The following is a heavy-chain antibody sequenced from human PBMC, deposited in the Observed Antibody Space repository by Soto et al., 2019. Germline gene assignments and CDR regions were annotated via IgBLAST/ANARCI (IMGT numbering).Heavy chain of an antibody. CDR2: MNPNSGNT. V-gene: IGHV1-8*01. CDR3: ARNRAARHSLLASYYCYGKDV. J-gene: IGHJ6*01. CDR1: GYTFTRYD. D-gene: IGHD6-6*01. Sequence: GASVKVSGKASGYTFTRYDINWVRQATGQGLEWMGLMNPNSGNTGYAQKFQGRVTMTRNTSISTAYMELSSLRSEETAVDYCARNRAARHSLLASYYCYGKDVWGKGSKVTVS.